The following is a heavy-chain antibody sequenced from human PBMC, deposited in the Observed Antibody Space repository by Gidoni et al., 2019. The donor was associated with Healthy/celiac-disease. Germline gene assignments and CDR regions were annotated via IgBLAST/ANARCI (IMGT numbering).Heavy chain of an antibody. V-gene: IGHV1-69*06. CDR3: ARERAGRSKPLYDFWSGYYED. CDR1: GGTFSSYA. D-gene: IGHD3-3*01. Sequence: QVQLVQSGAEVKKPGSSVKVSCKASGGTFSSYAISWVRQAPGQGLEWMGGIIPIFGTANYAQKFQGRVTITADKSTSTAYMELSSLRSEDTAVYYCARERAGRSKPLYDFWSGYYEDWGQGTLVTVS. J-gene: IGHJ4*02. CDR2: IIPIFGTA.